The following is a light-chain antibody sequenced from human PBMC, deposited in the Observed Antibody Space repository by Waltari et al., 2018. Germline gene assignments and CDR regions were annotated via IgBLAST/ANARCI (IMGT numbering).Light chain of an antibody. CDR3: SSYGGSNNLI. CDR2: EVN. Sequence: QSALTQPPSASGSPGQSVTISCTGTSSDVGSYNYVSWYQQNPGKAPKLLIYEVNNPPSGVPDRFSGSKSGNTASLTVSGLQAEDEADYYCSSYGGSNNLIFGGGTKVTVL. J-gene: IGLJ2*01. CDR1: SSDVGSYNY. V-gene: IGLV2-8*01.